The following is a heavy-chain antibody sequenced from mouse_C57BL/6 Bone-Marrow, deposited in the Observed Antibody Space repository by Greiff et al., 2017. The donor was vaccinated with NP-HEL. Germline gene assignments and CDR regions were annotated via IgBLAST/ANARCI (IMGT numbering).Heavy chain of an antibody. CDR2: INPNNGGT. D-gene: IGHD1-1*01. J-gene: IGHJ4*01. CDR3: ARRGGGSRYYYAMDY. V-gene: IGHV1-26*01. Sequence: EVQLVESGPELVKPGASVKISCKASGYTFTDYYMNWVKQSHGKSLEWIGDINPNNGGTSYNQKFKGKATLTVDKSSSTAYMELRSLTSEDSAVYYCARRGGGSRYYYAMDYWGQGTSVTVSS. CDR1: GYTFTDYY.